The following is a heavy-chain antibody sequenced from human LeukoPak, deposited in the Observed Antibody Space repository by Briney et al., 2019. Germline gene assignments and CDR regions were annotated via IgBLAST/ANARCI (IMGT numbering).Heavy chain of an antibody. CDR3: VRGHIVGGMGDWFDP. D-gene: IGHD1-26*01. J-gene: IGHJ5*02. CDR2: IYTSGST. Sequence: PSETLSLTCAVYGGSFSGHYWSWIRQPAGKGLEWIGRIYTSGSTNYNPSLKSRVTISVDTSKNQFSLKMSSVTAADTAVYYCVRGHIVGGMGDWFDPWGQGTLVTVSS. V-gene: IGHV4-59*10. CDR1: GGSFSGHY.